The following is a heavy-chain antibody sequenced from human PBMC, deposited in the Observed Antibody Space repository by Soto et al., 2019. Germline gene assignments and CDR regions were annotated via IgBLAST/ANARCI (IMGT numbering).Heavy chain of an antibody. CDR1: GGSLSGYY. J-gene: IGHJ4*02. CDR3: ARGQEGVVATH. V-gene: IGHV4-34*01. CDR2: IKDGGRT. Sequence: QVQLQQWGAGLLEPSETLSLNCAVNGGSLSGYYWSWIRQPPGKGLEWIGEIKDGGRTNYSPSLKSRATISSDTSNNQFSLRLYSATAADTGVYYCARGQEGVVATHWDQGTLVTVSS. D-gene: IGHD5-12*01.